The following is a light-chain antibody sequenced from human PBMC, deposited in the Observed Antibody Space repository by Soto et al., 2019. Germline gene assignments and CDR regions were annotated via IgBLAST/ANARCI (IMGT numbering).Light chain of an antibody. CDR1: QTVRNNY. CDR2: DAS. V-gene: IGKV3-20*01. Sequence: EFVLTQSPGTLSLSPAERATLSCRASQTVRNNYLAWYQQKPGQAPRLLIYDASSRATGIPDRFSGGGSETDFTLSISRLEPEDFAVCYCHQFCSNPRTLGGATKVYIK. CDR3: HQFCSNPRT. J-gene: IGKJ4*01.